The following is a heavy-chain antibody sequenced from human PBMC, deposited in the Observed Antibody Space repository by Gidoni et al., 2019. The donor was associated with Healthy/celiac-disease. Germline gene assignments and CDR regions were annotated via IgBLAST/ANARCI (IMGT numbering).Heavy chain of an antibody. J-gene: IGHJ4*02. CDR2: IWYDVSNK. CDR3: ARDLGGYSSSWELDY. D-gene: IGHD6-13*01. Sequence: QVQLVESGGGVVQPGRSLRLACAASGFTFSSYGMHWVRQAPGKGLEWVAVIWYDVSNKYYADSVKGRFTISRDNSKNTLYLQMNSLRAEDTAVYYCARDLGGYSSSWELDYWGQVTLVTVSS. V-gene: IGHV3-33*01. CDR1: GFTFSSYG.